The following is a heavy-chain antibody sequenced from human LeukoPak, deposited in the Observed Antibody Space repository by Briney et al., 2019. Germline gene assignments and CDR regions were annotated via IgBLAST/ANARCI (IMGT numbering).Heavy chain of an antibody. CDR3: ARDSSHGPYCITIFGGRGWFDP. D-gene: IGHD3-3*01. V-gene: IGHV4-4*07. Sequence: SSETLSLTCTVSGGSISSYYWSWIRQPAGKGLEWIGRIYTSGSTNYNPSLKSRVTMSVDTSKNQFSLKLSSVTAADTAVYYCARDSSHGPYCITIFGGRGWFDPWGQGTLVTVSS. J-gene: IGHJ5*02. CDR1: GGSISSYY. CDR2: IYTSGST.